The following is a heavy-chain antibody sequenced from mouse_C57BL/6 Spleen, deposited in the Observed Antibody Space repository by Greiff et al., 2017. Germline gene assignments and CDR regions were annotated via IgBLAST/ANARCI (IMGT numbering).Heavy chain of an antibody. CDR3: ARTVNSLYYAMDY. CDR1: GYTFTSYW. J-gene: IGHJ4*01. Sequence: QVQLKQPGAELVKPGASVKMSCKASGYTFTSYWITWVKQRPGQGLEWIGDIYPGSGSTNYNEKFKSKATLAVDTSSSTAYMQLSSLTSEDSAVYYCARTVNSLYYAMDYWGQGTSVTVSS. D-gene: IGHD4-1*02. V-gene: IGHV1-55*01. CDR2: IYPGSGST.